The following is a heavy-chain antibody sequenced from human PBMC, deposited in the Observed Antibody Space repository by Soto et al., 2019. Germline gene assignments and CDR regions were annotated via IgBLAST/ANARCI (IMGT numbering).Heavy chain of an antibody. CDR3: ARDGYSSGWYYYYGMDV. CDR2: ISAYNGNT. Sequence: RASVKVSCKASGYTFTSYGISWVRQAPGQGLEWMGWISAYNGNTNYAQKLQGRVTMTTDTSTSTAYMELRSLRSDDTAVYYCARDGYSSGWYYYYGMDVWGQGTTVTVSS. J-gene: IGHJ6*02. V-gene: IGHV1-18*04. CDR1: GYTFTSYG. D-gene: IGHD6-19*01.